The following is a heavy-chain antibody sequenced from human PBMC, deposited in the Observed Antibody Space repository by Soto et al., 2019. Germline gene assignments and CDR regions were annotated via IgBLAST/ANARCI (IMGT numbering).Heavy chain of an antibody. CDR2: ISYDGSYK. CDR1: GFTFSSFG. CDR3: AKFPPRSVGTSQSEVYGMEV. Sequence: QVQLVESGGGVVQPGRSLRLSCTTSGFTFSSFGMHWVRQAPGKGLQWVAVISYDGSYKYYTDSVSGRFTISRDNSNTTLYLQMNSLRVEDAAVYYCAKFPPRSVGTSQSEVYGMEVWGQGTTVTVSS. D-gene: IGHD2-15*01. V-gene: IGHV3-30*18. J-gene: IGHJ6*02.